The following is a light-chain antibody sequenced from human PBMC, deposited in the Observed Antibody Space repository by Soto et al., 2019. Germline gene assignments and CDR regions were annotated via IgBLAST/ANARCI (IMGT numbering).Light chain of an antibody. J-gene: IGKJ1*01. Sequence: EITMTQSPATLSVSPGERATLLCRASQSVSSDLAWYQQKPGQPPRLLIYGASIRATGIPARFSGSGSGTEFTLTISSLQSEDFAVYFCQQYDDCQWTFGQGTKVDI. CDR1: QSVSSD. CDR3: QQYDDCQWT. V-gene: IGKV3-15*01. CDR2: GAS.